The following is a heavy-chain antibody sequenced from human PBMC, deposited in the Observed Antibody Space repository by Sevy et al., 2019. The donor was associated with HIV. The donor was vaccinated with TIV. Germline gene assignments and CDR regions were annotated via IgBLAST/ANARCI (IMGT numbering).Heavy chain of an antibody. CDR2: FEPEDGET. V-gene: IGHV1-24*01. J-gene: IGHJ4*02. CDR3: ASSRDYYDNSGPNFDY. D-gene: IGHD3-22*01. CDR1: AYTLTQLS. Sequence: ASVKVSYKVSAYTLTQLSMHWVRQAPGKGLEWMGGFEPEDGETLHSQNFQGRVTLTEDTSTDTAYMELSSLRSEDTAVYYCASSRDYYDNSGPNFDYWGQGTLVTVSS.